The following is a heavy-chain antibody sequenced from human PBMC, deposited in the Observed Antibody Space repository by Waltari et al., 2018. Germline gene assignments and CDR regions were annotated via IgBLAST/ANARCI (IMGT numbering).Heavy chain of an antibody. J-gene: IGHJ4*02. Sequence: QVQLVQSGAEVKKPGSSVKVSCKASGGTFSSYAISWVRQAPGHGLEWMGWISAILGIANYAHKFQGRVTSTAEEATSTAYMGLSSMRSEDTAVYYCARDRSKVSGSWDYWGQGTMVTVSS. V-gene: IGHV1-69*04. D-gene: IGHD1-26*01. CDR3: ARDRSKVSGSWDY. CDR2: ISAILGIA. CDR1: GGTFSSYA.